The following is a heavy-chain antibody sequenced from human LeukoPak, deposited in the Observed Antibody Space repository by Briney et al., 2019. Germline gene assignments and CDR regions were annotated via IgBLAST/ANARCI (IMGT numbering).Heavy chain of an antibody. V-gene: IGHV3-23*01. CDR3: ASGGGYCSTTSCYVLYY. CDR1: GFTSSSYD. J-gene: IGHJ4*02. CDR2: VSSGGDRT. Sequence: GGSLRLACAASGFTSSSYDMSWVRQAPGKGVQWVSAVSSGGDRTYYADSVKGRFSISRDNSKNTLYLQMNSLSADDTAVYYCASGGGYCSTTSCYVLYYWGQGALVTVSS. D-gene: IGHD2-2*01.